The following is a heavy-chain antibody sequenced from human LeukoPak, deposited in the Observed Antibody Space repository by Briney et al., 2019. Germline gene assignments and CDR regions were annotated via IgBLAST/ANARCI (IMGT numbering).Heavy chain of an antibody. D-gene: IGHD1-26*01. CDR1: GGSIRTSSHD. CDR3: ARRSRSFYYYYYMDV. V-gene: IGHV4-39*07. J-gene: IGHJ6*03. CDR2: IHYSGSS. Sequence: PSETLSLTCTVSGGSIRTSSHDWGWIPQPPGKGLEWVGNIHYSGSSHYNPSLKSRVTMSVDTSKNQFSLKLSSVTAADTAVYSCARRSRSFYYYYYMDVWGKGTTVTVSS.